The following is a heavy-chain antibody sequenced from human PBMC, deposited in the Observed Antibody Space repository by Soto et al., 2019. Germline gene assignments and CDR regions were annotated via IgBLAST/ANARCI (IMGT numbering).Heavy chain of an antibody. J-gene: IGHJ4*02. D-gene: IGHD3-16*02. Sequence: QVQLQESGPGLVKPSQTLSLTCTVSGGSISSGDYYWSWIRQPPGKGLEWIGYIYYSGSTYYNPSLQRRLTISVDTSKNQFSLKLSSVTAADTAVYYCARGLWVIVPYYFDYWGQGTLVTVSS. CDR1: GGSISSGDYY. CDR2: IYYSGST. V-gene: IGHV4-30-4*01. CDR3: ARGLWVIVPYYFDY.